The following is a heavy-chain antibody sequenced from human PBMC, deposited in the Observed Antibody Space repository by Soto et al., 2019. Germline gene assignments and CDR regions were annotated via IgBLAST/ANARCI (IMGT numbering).Heavy chain of an antibody. D-gene: IGHD4-17*01. CDR3: ASSYGDYFDY. CDR1: GGSISSYY. J-gene: IGHJ4*02. V-gene: IGHV4-59*01. CDR2: IYYSGST. Sequence: SETLSLTCTVSGGSISSYYWSWIRQPPGKGLEWIGYIYYSGSTNYNPSLKSRVTISVDTSKNQFSLKLSSVTAADTAVYYCASSYGDYFDYWGQGTLVTVSS.